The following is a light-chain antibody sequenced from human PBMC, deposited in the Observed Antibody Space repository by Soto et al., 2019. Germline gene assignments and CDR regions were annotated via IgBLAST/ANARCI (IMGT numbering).Light chain of an antibody. CDR2: DAS. J-gene: IGKJ1*01. CDR1: QSVSGW. CDR3: QQYETFSGT. V-gene: IGKV1-5*01. Sequence: DIQMTQPPSTLFASVGDTVSVTCRASQSVSGWLAWYQQKTGEAHKLLIYDASALPRGVPSRFSGSGSGTKFTLTIASLQPDDLATYYCQQYETFSGTFGPGTKVDI.